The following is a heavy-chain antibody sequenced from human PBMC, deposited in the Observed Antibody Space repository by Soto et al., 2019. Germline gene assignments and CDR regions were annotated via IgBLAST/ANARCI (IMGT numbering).Heavy chain of an antibody. Sequence: DVHLEESGGAVVQPGGSLRLSCAACGFAFDDFAMCWIRQVPGKGLEWISLVNWGGDTTFYAESVKGRFIISRDNTKNSVYLQMTSLRSEDSAIYYCAKGATVTTHYQYYGMDVWGQGTTVTVSS. J-gene: IGHJ6*02. V-gene: IGHV3-43D*04. CDR2: VNWGGDTT. D-gene: IGHD4-17*01. CDR3: AKGATVTTHYQYYGMDV. CDR1: GFAFDDFA.